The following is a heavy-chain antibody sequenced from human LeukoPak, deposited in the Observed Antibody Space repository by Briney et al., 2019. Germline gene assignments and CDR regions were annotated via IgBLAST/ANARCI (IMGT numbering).Heavy chain of an antibody. V-gene: IGHV4-39*01. CDR3: ARQSSSSPPNLDY. J-gene: IGHJ4*02. CDR1: GGSISSSSYY. CDR2: IYYSGST. Sequence: SETLSLTCTVSGGSISSSSYYWGWIRQPPGKGLEWIASIYYSGSTYYNPSLKSRLTILLDTSKNQFSLKLNSVTAADTAMYYCARQSSSSPPNLDYWGQGILVTTSS. D-gene: IGHD6-6*01.